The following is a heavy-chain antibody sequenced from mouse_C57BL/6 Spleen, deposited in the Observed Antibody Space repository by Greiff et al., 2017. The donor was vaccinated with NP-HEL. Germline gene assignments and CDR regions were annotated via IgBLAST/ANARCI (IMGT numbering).Heavy chain of an antibody. D-gene: IGHD3-1*01. CDR2: IYPGSGST. CDR1: GYTFTSYW. Sequence: QVHVKQPGAELVKPGASVKMSCKASGYTFTSYWITWVKQRPGQGLEWIGDIYPGSGSTNYNEKFKSKATLTVDTSSSTAYMQLSSLTSEDSAVYYCARQRADWYFDVWGTGTTVTVSS. J-gene: IGHJ1*03. CDR3: ARQRADWYFDV. V-gene: IGHV1-55*01.